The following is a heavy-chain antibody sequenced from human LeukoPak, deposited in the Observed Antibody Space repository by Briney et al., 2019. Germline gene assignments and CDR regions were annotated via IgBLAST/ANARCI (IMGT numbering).Heavy chain of an antibody. D-gene: IGHD5-18*01. CDR1: GVSITSNSYS. Sequence: SETLSLTCTVSGVSITSNSYSWGWIRQPPGKGLQWIVTLSYTGTNYYNPSLKSRVTMPVDTSKNQLSLKLSYVTAADTAVYYCVRLRGGIQLWGDWGQGTLVTVSS. V-gene: IGHV4-39*01. CDR2: LSYTGTN. CDR3: VRLRGGIQLWGD. J-gene: IGHJ4*02.